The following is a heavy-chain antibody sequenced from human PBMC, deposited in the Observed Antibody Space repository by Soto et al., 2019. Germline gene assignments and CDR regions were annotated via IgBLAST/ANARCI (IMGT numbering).Heavy chain of an antibody. V-gene: IGHV1-69*06. J-gene: IGHJ5*02. D-gene: IGHD2-2*01. Sequence: GASVKVSCKASGGTFSSYAISWVRQTPGQGLEWMGGIIPVFGTANYAQKFQGRVTITADKSTSTAYMELSSLRSEDTAVYYCARGAEDIVVVPAAIPHGWFDPWGQGTLVTVSS. CDR3: ARGAEDIVVVPAAIPHGWFDP. CDR2: IIPVFGTA. CDR1: GGTFSSYA.